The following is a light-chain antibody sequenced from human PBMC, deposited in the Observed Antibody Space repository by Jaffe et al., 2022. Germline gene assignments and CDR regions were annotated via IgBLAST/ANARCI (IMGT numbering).Light chain of an antibody. J-gene: IGKJ2*01. CDR3: QQYDSFSPEYT. V-gene: IGKV1-5*03. CDR1: QSISSW. CDR2: KAS. Sequence: DIQMTQSPSTLSASIGDRVTITCRASQSISSWLAWYQQKPGKAPELVIYKASSLESGVPSRFSGSGSGTEFTLTISSLQPDDFATYYCQQYDSFSPEYTFGQGTKLEIK.